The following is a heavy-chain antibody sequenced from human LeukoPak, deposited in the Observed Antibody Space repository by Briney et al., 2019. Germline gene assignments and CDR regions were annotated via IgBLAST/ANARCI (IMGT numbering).Heavy chain of an antibody. Sequence: GASVRVSCKASGGTFSSYAISWVRQAPGQGLEWMGGIIPIFGTANYAQKFQGRVTITADESTSTAYMELSSLRSEDTAVYYCARDGAARGPSLNWFDPWGQGTLVTVSS. CDR3: ARDGAARGPSLNWFDP. J-gene: IGHJ5*02. CDR1: GGTFSSYA. CDR2: IIPIFGTA. V-gene: IGHV1-69*13. D-gene: IGHD6-6*01.